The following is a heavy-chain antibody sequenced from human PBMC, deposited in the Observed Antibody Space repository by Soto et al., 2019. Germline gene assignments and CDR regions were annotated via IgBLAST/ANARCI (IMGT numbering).Heavy chain of an antibody. J-gene: IGHJ4*01. CDR1: GYTFTTYY. CDR2: INPSGGST. D-gene: IGHD4-17*01. CDR3: ARITVTYYDY. V-gene: IGHV1-46*01. Sequence: ASVKVSCKASGYTFTTYYIHWVRQAPGQGLEWMGIINPSGGSTNYAQKFQGRVTMTRDTSTSTVYMELSSLRSEDTAVYYCARITVTYYDYWGQGTLVTVSS.